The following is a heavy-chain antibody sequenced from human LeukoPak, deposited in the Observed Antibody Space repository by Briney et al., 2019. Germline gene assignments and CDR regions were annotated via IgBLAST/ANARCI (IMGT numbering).Heavy chain of an antibody. V-gene: IGHV1-69*04. D-gene: IGHD6-6*01. Sequence: ASVKVSCKASGGTFSSYAISWVRQAPGQGLEWMGRIIPILGIANYAQKFQGRVTITADKSTSTAYMELSSLRSEDTAVYYCARVTVGIAALIDYWGQGTLVTVSS. J-gene: IGHJ4*02. CDR3: ARVTVGIAALIDY. CDR2: IIPILGIA. CDR1: GGTFSSYA.